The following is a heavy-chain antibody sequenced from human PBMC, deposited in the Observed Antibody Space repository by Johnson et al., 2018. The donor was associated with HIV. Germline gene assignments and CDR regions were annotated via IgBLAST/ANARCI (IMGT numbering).Heavy chain of an antibody. V-gene: IGHV3-30*02. CDR1: GFIFSSYG. Sequence: QVQLVESGGGVVQPGGSLRLSCAASGFIFSSYGMQWVRQAPGKGLEWVAFLRYDGSNGYYVDSVEGRFTISRDNAKSTLYLQMNSLSAEDTALYYCARGPRYGSSWYVNTDAFDIWGQGTLVTVSS. CDR2: LRYDGSNG. D-gene: IGHD6-13*01. J-gene: IGHJ3*02. CDR3: ARGPRYGSSWYVNTDAFDI.